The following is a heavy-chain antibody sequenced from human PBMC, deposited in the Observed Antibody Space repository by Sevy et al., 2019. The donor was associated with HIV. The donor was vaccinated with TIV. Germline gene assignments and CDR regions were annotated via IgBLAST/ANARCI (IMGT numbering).Heavy chain of an antibody. V-gene: IGHV3-23*01. CDR3: AREGCTKPHDY. CDR1: GFTFSKYS. D-gene: IGHD2-8*01. CDR2: FSFGCGKI. Sequence: GGSLRLSCAASGFTFSKYSMSWIRQTPGKGLEWVSTFSFGCGKINYAHSVKGRFTIPRDDSRNTFYLQMNSLRAEDTAIYYCAREGCTKPHDYWGQGTVVTVSS. J-gene: IGHJ4*02.